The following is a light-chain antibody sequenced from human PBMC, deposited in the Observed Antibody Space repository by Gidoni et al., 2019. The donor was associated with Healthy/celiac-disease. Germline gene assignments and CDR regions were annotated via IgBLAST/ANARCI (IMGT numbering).Light chain of an antibody. Sequence: DIQMTQSPSSLSASVGDRVTTTCRASKSISSYLNWYQQKPGKSPKLLIYAASSLQSGVPSRFSGSGSGTDFTLTISSLQPEDFATYYCQQSYSTPTTFXQXTRLEIK. CDR3: QQSYSTPTT. V-gene: IGKV1-39*01. CDR1: KSISSY. J-gene: IGKJ5*01. CDR2: AAS.